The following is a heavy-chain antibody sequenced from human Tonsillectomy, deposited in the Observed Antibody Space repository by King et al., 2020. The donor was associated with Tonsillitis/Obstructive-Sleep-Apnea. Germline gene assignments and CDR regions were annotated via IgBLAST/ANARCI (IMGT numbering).Heavy chain of an antibody. CDR1: GFTVSSNY. CDR3: AREERRSRRGSHTSYYYYYMDV. CDR2: IYSGGST. D-gene: IGHD2-2*01. J-gene: IGHJ6*03. V-gene: IGHV3-53*01. Sequence: VQLVESGGGLIQPGGSLRLSCAASGFTVSSNYMSWVRQAPGKGLEWVSVIYSGGSTYYADSVKGRFTISRDNSKNTLYLHMNSLRAEDTAVYYCAREERRSRRGSHTSYYYYYMDVWGKGTTVTVSS.